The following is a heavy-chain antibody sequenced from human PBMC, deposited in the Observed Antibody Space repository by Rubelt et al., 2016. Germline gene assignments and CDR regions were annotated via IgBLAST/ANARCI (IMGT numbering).Heavy chain of an antibody. CDR3: ARMVNDFWSGYHNWFDP. D-gene: IGHD3-3*01. CDR1: GYTFTSYD. J-gene: IGHJ5*02. CDR2: MNPNSGNT. Sequence: QVQLVQSGAEVKKPGASVKVSCKASGYTFTSYDINWVRQATGQGLEWMGWMNPNSGNTGYAQKFQGRVTMTRNTSMSTAYMELSSLRSEDTAVYYCARMVNDFWSGYHNWFDPWGQGTLVTVSS. V-gene: IGHV1-8*01.